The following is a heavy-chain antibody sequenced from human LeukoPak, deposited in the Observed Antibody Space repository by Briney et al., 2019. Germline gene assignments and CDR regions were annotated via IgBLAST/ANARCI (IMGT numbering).Heavy chain of an antibody. V-gene: IGHV3-23*01. CDR2: INGDGSST. J-gene: IGHJ4*02. CDR1: GVTFRSYA. CDR3: AEWGAQSRSYRVVDS. D-gene: IGHD3-10*01. Sequence: GGSLRLSCAASGVTFRSYAMSWVRQARGTGLEWVSAINGDGSSTYYADSVKGRFTISRDNSNNTLFLQMNSLRVEDTAVYYCAEWGAQSRSYRVVDSWGRGTLVTVSS.